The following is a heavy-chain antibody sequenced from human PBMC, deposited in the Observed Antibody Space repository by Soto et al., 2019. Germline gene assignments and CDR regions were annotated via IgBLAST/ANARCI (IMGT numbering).Heavy chain of an antibody. Sequence: ASVKVSCKASCYTCTIYGISCVVRSPLQWREWMGCISAYNGNTNYAQKLQGRVTMTTDTSTSTAYMELRSLRSDDTAVYYCARGVPDHYYDSSGYYVASFDPWGQGTLVTVSS. D-gene: IGHD3-22*01. CDR3: ARGVPDHYYDSSGYYVASFDP. J-gene: IGHJ5*02. CDR1: CYTCTIYG. V-gene: IGHV1-18*01. CDR2: ISAYNGNT.